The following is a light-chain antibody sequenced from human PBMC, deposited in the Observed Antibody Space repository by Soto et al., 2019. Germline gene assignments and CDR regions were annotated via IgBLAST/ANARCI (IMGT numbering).Light chain of an antibody. CDR3: QQYGSSTET. CDR2: GAS. J-gene: IGKJ1*01. CDR1: QSVSSSY. Sequence: EIVLTQSPGTLSLSPGERATLSCRASQSVSSSYLAWYQQKPGQAPRLLIYGASSRATGIPDRFNGSGSGTDFTLTISRLEPEDFAVYYCQQYGSSTETFGQGPKVEIK. V-gene: IGKV3-20*01.